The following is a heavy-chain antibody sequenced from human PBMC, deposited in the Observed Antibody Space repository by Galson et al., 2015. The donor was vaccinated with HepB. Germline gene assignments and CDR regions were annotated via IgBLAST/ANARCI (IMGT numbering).Heavy chain of an antibody. D-gene: IGHD4-17*01. CDR3: ARQDASAYGPFDY. CDR1: GGSFSGYY. Sequence: SETLSLTCAVYGGSFSGYYWSWIRQPPGKGLEWIGEINHSGSTNYNPSLKSRVTISVDTSKNQFSLKLSSVTAADTAVYFCARQDASAYGPFDYWGQGTLVTVSS. V-gene: IGHV4-34*01. CDR2: INHSGST. J-gene: IGHJ4*02.